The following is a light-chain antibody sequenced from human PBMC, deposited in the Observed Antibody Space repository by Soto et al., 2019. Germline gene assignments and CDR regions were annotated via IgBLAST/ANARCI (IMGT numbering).Light chain of an antibody. CDR1: QSISSW. CDR3: QQYNSYSWT. CDR2: DAS. J-gene: IGKJ1*01. Sequence: MTQSPATLSVSPGDRVTLTCRASQSISSWLAWYQQKPGKAPKLLIYDASSLESGVPSRFSGSGSGTEFTLTISSLQPDDFATYYCQQYNSYSWTFGQGTKVDI. V-gene: IGKV1-5*01.